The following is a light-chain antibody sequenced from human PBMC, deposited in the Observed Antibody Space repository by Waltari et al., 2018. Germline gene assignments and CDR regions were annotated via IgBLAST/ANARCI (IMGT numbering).Light chain of an antibody. V-gene: IGLV2-23*03. J-gene: IGLJ2*01. CDR2: EGS. CDR1: SSDVGSYNL. CDR3: CSYAGSSTFEV. Sequence: QSVLTQPASVSGSPGQSLPISCTGTSSDVGSYNLVSWYQQHPGKAPQLMLYEGSKRPSGFSNRFSGSKSGNTASLRISGLQAEDEADYYCCSYAGSSTFEVFGGGTKLTVL.